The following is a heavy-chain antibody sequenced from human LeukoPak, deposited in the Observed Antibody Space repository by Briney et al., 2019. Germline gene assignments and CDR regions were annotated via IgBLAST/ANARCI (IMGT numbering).Heavy chain of an antibody. CDR3: ARSSYYDSSANFDY. Sequence: ASVKVSCKASGYTFTSYYMHWVRQAPGQGLEWMGGIIPIFGTANYAQKFQGRVTITADESTSTAYMELSSLRSEDTAVYYCARSSYYDSSANFDYWGQGTLVTVSS. V-gene: IGHV1-69*13. CDR1: GYTFTSYY. J-gene: IGHJ4*02. CDR2: IIPIFGTA. D-gene: IGHD3-22*01.